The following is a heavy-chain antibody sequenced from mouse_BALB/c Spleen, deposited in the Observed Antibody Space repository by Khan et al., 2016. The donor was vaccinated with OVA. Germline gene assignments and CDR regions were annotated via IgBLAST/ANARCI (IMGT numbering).Heavy chain of an antibody. CDR3: ARTGYGSLGY. J-gene: IGHJ2*01. Sequence: EVQLQQSGPELVKPGTSVKISCKASGYTFTDYTMDWVKQSHGKSLEWIGDINPNNGDTFYNQKFKDKAALTVDKSSSTAFMELRSLTSEDTAVYYCARTGYGSLGYWGPGTTLTVSS. V-gene: IGHV1-18*01. D-gene: IGHD1-1*01. CDR1: GYTFTDYT. CDR2: INPNNGDT.